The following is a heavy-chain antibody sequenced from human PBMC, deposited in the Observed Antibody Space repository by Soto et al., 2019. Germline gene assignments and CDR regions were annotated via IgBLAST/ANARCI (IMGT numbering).Heavy chain of an antibody. CDR3: ASPGYCSSTSCYRYGMDV. CDR1: GFTFSSYA. CDR2: ISGSGGST. Sequence: GGSLRLSCAASGFTFSSYAMSWVRQAPGKGLEWVSAISGSGGSTYYADSVKGRFTISRDNSKNTLYLQMNSLRAEDTAVYYCASPGYCSSTSCYRYGMDVWGQGTTVTVSS. V-gene: IGHV3-23*01. D-gene: IGHD2-2*02. J-gene: IGHJ6*02.